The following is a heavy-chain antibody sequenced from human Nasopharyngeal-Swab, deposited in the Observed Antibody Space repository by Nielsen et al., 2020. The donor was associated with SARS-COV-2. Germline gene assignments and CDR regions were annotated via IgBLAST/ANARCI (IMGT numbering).Heavy chain of an antibody. CDR1: GGSFSGYY. D-gene: IGHD5-12*01. J-gene: IGHJ4*02. V-gene: IGHV4-34*01. CDR3: ARGSQWLRYFDY. CDR2: INHSGST. Sequence: SETLSLTCAVYGGSFSGYYWSWIRQPPGKGLEWIGEINHSGSTNSNPSLKSRVTISVDTSKNQFYLKLSSVTAADTAVYYCARGSQWLRYFDYWGQGTLVTVSS.